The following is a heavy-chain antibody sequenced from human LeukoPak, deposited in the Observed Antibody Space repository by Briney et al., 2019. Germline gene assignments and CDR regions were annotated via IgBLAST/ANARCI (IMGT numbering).Heavy chain of an antibody. CDR3: AKSPGYGSGSYYRVFDY. J-gene: IGHJ4*02. CDR1: GFTFSSYA. V-gene: IGHV3-23*01. D-gene: IGHD3-10*01. Sequence: GRSLRLSCAASGFTFSSYAMSWVRQAPGKGLEWVSAISGSGGSTYYADSVKGRFTISRDNSKNTLYLQMNSLRAEDTAVYYCAKSPGYGSGSYYRVFDYWGQGTLVTVSS. CDR2: ISGSGGST.